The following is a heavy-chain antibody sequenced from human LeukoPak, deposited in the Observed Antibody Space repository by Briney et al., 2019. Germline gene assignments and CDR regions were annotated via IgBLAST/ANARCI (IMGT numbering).Heavy chain of an antibody. J-gene: IGHJ4*02. V-gene: IGHV5-51*01. D-gene: IGHD3-16*01. CDR3: ARWRSDSIDY. CDR1: GYRFASYW. Sequence: GESLKISCKGSGYRFASYWIGWVRQMPGKGLELMGMIYPGDSDTKYRPSFQGQVTISADKSISTAYLQWSSLEASDTAMFYCARWRSDSIDYWGQGTLVTVSS. CDR2: IYPGDSDT.